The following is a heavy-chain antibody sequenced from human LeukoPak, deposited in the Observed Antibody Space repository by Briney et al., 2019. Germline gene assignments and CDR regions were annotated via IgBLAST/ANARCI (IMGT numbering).Heavy chain of an antibody. CDR3: ARDYGDYAADY. D-gene: IGHD4-17*01. CDR2: MGGSGTSI. CDR1: GFTFRTYA. Sequence: GGSLRLSCETSGFTFRTYAMNWVRQAPGKGLEWVSSMGGSGTSIYYADSVKGRFTISRDNAKNSLYLQMNSLRAEDTAVYYCARDYGDYAADYWGQGTLVTVSS. J-gene: IGHJ4*02. V-gene: IGHV3-21*01.